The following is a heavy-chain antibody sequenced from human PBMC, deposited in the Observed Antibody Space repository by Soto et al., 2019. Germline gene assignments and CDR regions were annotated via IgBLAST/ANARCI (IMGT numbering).Heavy chain of an antibody. Sequence: VQLVESGGGLVQPGRSLRLSCAASGFTFGDYAMHWVRQTPGKGLEWVSGINWHRGTIGYGDSVKGRFTISKDIANNSRYLKMKRLRAEETGLYYCAKALSGSSYGTFDYWGQGTLVTVSS. D-gene: IGHD5-18*01. CDR1: GFTFGDYA. V-gene: IGHV3-9*01. CDR2: INWHRGTI. CDR3: AKALSGSSYGTFDY. J-gene: IGHJ4*02.